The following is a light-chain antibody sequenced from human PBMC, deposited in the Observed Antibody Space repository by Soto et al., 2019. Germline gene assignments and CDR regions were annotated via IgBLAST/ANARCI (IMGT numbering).Light chain of an antibody. J-gene: IGKJ5*01. CDR1: QSSSSY. CDR3: QQSYSTLT. Sequence: DIQMTQSPSSLSASVGDRVTITCRASQSSSSYLNWYQQKPGKVPTLPIYAASSLQSGVPSRFGGSVSGTDFTRTISSLQPEDVATYYCQQSYSTLTVGQGTRVESK. V-gene: IGKV1-39*01. CDR2: AAS.